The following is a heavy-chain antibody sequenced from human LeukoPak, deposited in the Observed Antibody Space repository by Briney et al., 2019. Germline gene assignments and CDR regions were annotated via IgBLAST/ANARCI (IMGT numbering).Heavy chain of an antibody. CDR2: IYYSGST. CDR3: ARGKAYYYDSSGYCDAFDI. Sequence: SETLSLTCAVSGGSISSYYWNWIRQPPGKGLEWIGYIYYSGSTTYNPSPKSRVTMSVDTSKNQFSLKLSSVTAADTAVYYCARGKAYYYDSSGYCDAFDIWGQGTMVTVSS. D-gene: IGHD3-22*01. J-gene: IGHJ3*02. V-gene: IGHV4-59*12. CDR1: GGSISSYY.